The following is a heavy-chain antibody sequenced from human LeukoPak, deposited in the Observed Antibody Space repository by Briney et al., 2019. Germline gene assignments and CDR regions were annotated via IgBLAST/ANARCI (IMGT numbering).Heavy chain of an antibody. V-gene: IGHV4-4*07. Sequence: SETLSLTCTVSGGSISSYYWSWIRQPAGKGLEWIGRIYTSGSTNYNPSLKSRVTMSVDTSKNQFSLKLSSVTAADTAVYYCARGGAFDFWSGYYNGYFDYWGQGTLGTVSS. CDR3: ARGGAFDFWSGYYNGYFDY. CDR1: GGSISSYY. J-gene: IGHJ4*02. D-gene: IGHD3-3*01. CDR2: IYTSGST.